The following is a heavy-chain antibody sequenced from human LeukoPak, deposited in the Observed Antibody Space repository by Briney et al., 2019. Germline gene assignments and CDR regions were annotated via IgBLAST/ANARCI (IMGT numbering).Heavy chain of an antibody. Sequence: ASVKVSCKASGYTFTGYYMHWVRQAPGQGLEWMGRINPNSGGTNYAQKFQGRVTMTRDTSISTAYMELSRLRSDDTAVYYCARDTHQAMVRGVGYDYWGQGTLVTVSS. CDR1: GYTFTGYY. CDR2: INPNSGGT. D-gene: IGHD3-10*01. V-gene: IGHV1-2*06. J-gene: IGHJ4*02. CDR3: ARDTHQAMVRGVGYDY.